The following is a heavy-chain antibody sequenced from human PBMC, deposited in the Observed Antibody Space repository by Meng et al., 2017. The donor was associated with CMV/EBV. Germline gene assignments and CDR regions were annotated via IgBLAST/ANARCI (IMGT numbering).Heavy chain of an antibody. CDR2: IKQDGSEK. CDR3: ARAPYYYDSSGYYFDY. J-gene: IGHJ4*02. D-gene: IGHD3-22*01. V-gene: IGHV3-7*01. Sequence: GGSLRLSCAASGFTFSSYWVSWVRQAPGKGLEWVANIKQDGSEKYYVDSVKGRFTISRDNAKNSLYLQMNSLRAEDTAVYYCARAPYYYDSSGYYFDYWGQGTLVTVSS. CDR1: GFTFSSYW.